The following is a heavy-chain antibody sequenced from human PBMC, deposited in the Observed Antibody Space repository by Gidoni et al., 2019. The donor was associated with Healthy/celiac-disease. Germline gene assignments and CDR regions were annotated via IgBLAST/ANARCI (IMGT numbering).Heavy chain of an antibody. Sequence: LHLQASVPGLVPPSSTLSLTCPVSSCSISSSSYYGGWIRQPPGKGLEWIGSIYYSGSTYYNPSLKSRVTISVDTSKSQFSLKLSSVTAADTAVYYCARHLTAARFHWFDPWGQGTLGTVSS. CDR3: ARHLTAARFHWFDP. CDR1: SCSISSSSYY. CDR2: IYYSGST. J-gene: IGHJ5*02. V-gene: IGHV4-39*01. D-gene: IGHD6-6*01.